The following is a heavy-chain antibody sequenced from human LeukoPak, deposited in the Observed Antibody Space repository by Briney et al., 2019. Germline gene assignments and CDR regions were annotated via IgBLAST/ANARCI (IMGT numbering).Heavy chain of an antibody. CDR2: ISWNSGSI. D-gene: IGHD3-10*01. CDR3: AKAYYGSGSYQLTDAFDI. V-gene: IGHV3-9*01. J-gene: IGHJ3*02. Sequence: GGSLRLSCTVSGFTFDDYAMHWVRQAPGKGLEWVSGISWNSGSIGHADSVKGRFTISRDNAKNSLYLQMNSLRAEDTALYYCAKAYYGSGSYQLTDAFDIWGQGTMVTVSS. CDR1: GFTFDDYA.